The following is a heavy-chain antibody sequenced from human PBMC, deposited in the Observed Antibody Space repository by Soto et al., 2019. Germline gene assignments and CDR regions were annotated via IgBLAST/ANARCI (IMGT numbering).Heavy chain of an antibody. Sequence: PGGSLRLSCAASALTFSSYAITWVRQAPWKGLEWVSTISGGGDSTYYADSVKGRFTISRDNSKKTVYLKMNSLRAEDTAVYYCSRQYCSSGSCYVVDNWGQGTLVTVSS. J-gene: IGHJ4*02. CDR3: SRQYCSSGSCYVVDN. D-gene: IGHD2-15*01. CDR2: ISGGGDST. CDR1: ALTFSSYA. V-gene: IGHV3-23*01.